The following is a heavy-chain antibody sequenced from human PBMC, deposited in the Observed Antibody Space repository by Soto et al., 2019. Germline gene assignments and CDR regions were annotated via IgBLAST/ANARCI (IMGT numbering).Heavy chain of an antibody. Sequence: PGQSLKISGKGSGYSFTSYWISWVRQMPGKGLEWMGRIDPSDSYTNYSPSFQGHVTISADKSISTASLQWSSLKASDTAMYYCVLASHMPHWGQGTLVTVSS. CDR1: GYSFTSYW. D-gene: IGHD2-2*01. CDR2: IDPSDSYT. CDR3: VLASHMPH. V-gene: IGHV5-10-1*01. J-gene: IGHJ4*02.